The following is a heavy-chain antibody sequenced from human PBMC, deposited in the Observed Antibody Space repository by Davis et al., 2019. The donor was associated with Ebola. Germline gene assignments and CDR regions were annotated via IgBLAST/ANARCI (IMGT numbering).Heavy chain of an antibody. Sequence: HTGGSLRLSCAASGFTFSSYEMNWVRHAPGKGLVWVSRINSDGSSTSYADSVKGRFTISRDNAKNTVSLQMNSLRSDDTAVYYCARGGYCSSTSCYDPYYYYYGMDVWGQGTTVTVSS. CDR1: GFTFSSYE. V-gene: IGHV3-74*01. CDR3: ARGGYCSSTSCYDPYYYYYGMDV. J-gene: IGHJ6*02. CDR2: INSDGSST. D-gene: IGHD2-2*03.